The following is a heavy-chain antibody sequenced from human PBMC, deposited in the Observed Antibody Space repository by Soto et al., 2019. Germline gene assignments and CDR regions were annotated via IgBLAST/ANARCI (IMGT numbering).Heavy chain of an antibody. D-gene: IGHD6-13*01. J-gene: IGHJ4*02. V-gene: IGHV3-74*01. CDR3: VREPWGFSGTWYDY. Sequence: GSLRLSCAASQFSFSSYWMHWVRQVPGKEPAWVSRINHDGSKTEYADSVKGRFTISRDNTNNTLYLQMNSLRVEDTAMYYCVREPWGFSGTWYDYWGQGTLVTVSS. CDR2: INHDGSKT. CDR1: QFSFSSYW.